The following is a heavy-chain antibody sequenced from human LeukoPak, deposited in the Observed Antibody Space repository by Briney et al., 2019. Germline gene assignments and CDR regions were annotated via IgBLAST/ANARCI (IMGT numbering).Heavy chain of an antibody. CDR3: ARGGRDIVVTTFDY. J-gene: IGHJ4*02. CDR1: GYTFTSYD. Sequence: GASVKVSCKASGYTFTSYDISWVRQAPGQGLEWMGWISAYNGNTNYAKKLQGRVTMTTDTSTSTAYMELRSLRSDATAVYYCARGGRDIVVTTFDYWGQGSLVTVSS. D-gene: IGHD2-15*01. V-gene: IGHV1-18*01. CDR2: ISAYNGNT.